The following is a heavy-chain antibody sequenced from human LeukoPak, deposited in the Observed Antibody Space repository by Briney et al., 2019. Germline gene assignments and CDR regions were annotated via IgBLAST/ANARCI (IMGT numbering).Heavy chain of an antibody. V-gene: IGHV3-7*01. Sequence: PGRSLRLSWTASGFTFSSYWMSWVRQAPGKGLEWVANIKQDGSEKYYVDSVKGRFTISRDNAKNSLYLQMNSLRAEDTAVYYCARDAIDFQHWGQGTLVTVSS. CDR1: GFTFSSYW. J-gene: IGHJ1*01. CDR3: ARDAIDFQH. CDR2: IKQDGSEK.